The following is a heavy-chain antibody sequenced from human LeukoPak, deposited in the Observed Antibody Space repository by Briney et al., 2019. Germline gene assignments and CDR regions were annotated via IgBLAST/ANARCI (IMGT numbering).Heavy chain of an antibody. Sequence: ASVKVSCKASGYTFTSYGISWVRQAPGQGLEWMGWISGYNGNTNYAQKLQGRVTMTTDTSTTTAYMEVRSLKFDDTAVYYCAREVTVTTTWFDPWGQGTLVTVSS. D-gene: IGHD1-1*01. V-gene: IGHV1-18*01. J-gene: IGHJ5*02. CDR2: ISGYNGNT. CDR1: GYTFTSYG. CDR3: AREVTVTTTWFDP.